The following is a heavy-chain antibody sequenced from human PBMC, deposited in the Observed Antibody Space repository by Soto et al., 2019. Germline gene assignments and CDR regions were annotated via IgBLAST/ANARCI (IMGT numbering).Heavy chain of an antibody. J-gene: IGHJ6*02. Sequence: GGSLRLSCAASGFTFSTYWMHWVRQAPGKGLVWVSRINSDWSTTNYADSVKGRFTISRDNAKNTLYLQMNSLRAEDTAVYYCARDAYYDMGVWGQGTTVTVSS. V-gene: IGHV3-74*01. CDR1: GFTFSTYW. CDR3: ARDAYYDMGV. CDR2: INSDWSTT.